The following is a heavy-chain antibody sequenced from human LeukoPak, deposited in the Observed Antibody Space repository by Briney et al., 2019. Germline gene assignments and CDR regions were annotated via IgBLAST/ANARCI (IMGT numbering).Heavy chain of an antibody. CDR3: ARDQNQWFGEPLNWFDP. V-gene: IGHV3-74*01. CDR2: INSDGSST. J-gene: IGHJ5*02. CDR1: GFTFSSYW. D-gene: IGHD3-10*01. Sequence: QSGGSLRLSCAASGFTFSSYWMRWVRQAPGKGLVWVSRINSDGSSTSYADSVKGRFTISRDNAKNTLYLQMNSLRAEDTAVYYCARDQNQWFGEPLNWFDPWGQGTLVTVSS.